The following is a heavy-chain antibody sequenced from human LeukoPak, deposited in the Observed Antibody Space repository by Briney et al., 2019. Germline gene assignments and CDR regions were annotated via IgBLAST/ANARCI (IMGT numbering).Heavy chain of an antibody. J-gene: IGHJ4*02. CDR3: AKDPVKSGTMIVVVTIDY. CDR2: ISGSGGST. V-gene: IGHV3-23*01. CDR1: GFTFSSYG. Sequence: GGSLRLSCAASGFTFSSYGMSWVRQAPGKGLEWVSAISGSGGSTYYADSVKGRFTISRDNSKNTLYLQMNSLRAEDTAVYYCAKDPVKSGTMIVVVTIDYWGQGTLVTVSS. D-gene: IGHD3-22*01.